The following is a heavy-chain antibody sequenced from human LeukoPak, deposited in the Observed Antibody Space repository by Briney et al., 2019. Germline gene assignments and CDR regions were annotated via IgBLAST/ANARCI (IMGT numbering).Heavy chain of an antibody. Sequence: NPGRSLRLSCAASGFTFSSYAMTWVRQAPGKGLEWVSAISGSGGSTYYAASVKGRFTISRDNSKNTLYLQMINLRAEDTAVYYCARGGYCSGGSSYSLYFDLWGRGTLVTVSS. CDR2: ISGSGGST. D-gene: IGHD2-15*01. CDR1: GFTFSSYA. CDR3: ARGGYCSGGSSYSLYFDL. J-gene: IGHJ2*01. V-gene: IGHV3-23*01.